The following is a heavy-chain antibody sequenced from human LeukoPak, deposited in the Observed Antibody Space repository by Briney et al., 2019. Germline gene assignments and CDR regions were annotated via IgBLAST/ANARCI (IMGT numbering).Heavy chain of an antibody. CDR1: GGSFSDYY. D-gene: IGHD6-19*01. CDR2: INHSGYI. CDR3: ARREYSSGWELDY. J-gene: IGHJ4*02. V-gene: IGHV4-34*01. Sequence: SETLSLTCAVYGGSFSDYYWSWIRQSPEKGLEWIAEINHSGYINYNPSLKSRVTMSVDTSKNQFSLKLSSVTAADTAVYYCARREYSSGWELDYWGQGTLVTVSS.